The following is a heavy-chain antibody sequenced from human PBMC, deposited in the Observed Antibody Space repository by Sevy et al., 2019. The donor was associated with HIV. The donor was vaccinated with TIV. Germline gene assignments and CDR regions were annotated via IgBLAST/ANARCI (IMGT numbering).Heavy chain of an antibody. CDR3: AKVPSLSYYYDSSGYRNWFDP. J-gene: IGHJ5*02. V-gene: IGHV3-23*01. CDR1: GFTFSSYA. Sequence: GGSLRLSCAASGFTFSSYAMSWVRQAPGKGLEWVSAISGSGGSTYYADSVKGRFTISRDNSKNTLYLQMNSLRDEDTAVYYCAKVPSLSYYYDSSGYRNWFDPWGQGTLVTVSS. CDR2: ISGSGGST. D-gene: IGHD3-22*01.